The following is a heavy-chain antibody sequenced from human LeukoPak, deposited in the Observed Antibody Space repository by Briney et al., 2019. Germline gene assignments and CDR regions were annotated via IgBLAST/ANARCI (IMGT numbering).Heavy chain of an antibody. D-gene: IGHD4-17*01. CDR1: GGSISSSNW. CDR3: ARGSNGDYVGFFDY. Sequence: SETLSLTCAVSGGSISSSNWWSWVRQPPGKGLEWIGEIYHSGSTNYNPSLKSRVTISVDKSKNQFSLKLSSVTAADTAVYYCARGSNGDYVGFFDYWGQGTLVTVSS. CDR2: IYHSGST. V-gene: IGHV4-4*02. J-gene: IGHJ4*02.